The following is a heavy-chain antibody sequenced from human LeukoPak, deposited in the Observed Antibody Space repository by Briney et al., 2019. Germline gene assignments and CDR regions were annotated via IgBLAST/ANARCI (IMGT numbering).Heavy chain of an antibody. J-gene: IGHJ4*02. CDR2: INSDGIST. CDR1: AFTFSTYW. Sequence: GGPLRLSCAASAFTFSTYWMRWVRHAPGKGLVWVSRINSDGISTGYADSVKGRFTVSRDNAKKTLYLQMNSLRAEDTSVYYCSRDVGNFDHWGQGTLVTVSS. V-gene: IGHV3-74*01. CDR3: SRDVGNFDH.